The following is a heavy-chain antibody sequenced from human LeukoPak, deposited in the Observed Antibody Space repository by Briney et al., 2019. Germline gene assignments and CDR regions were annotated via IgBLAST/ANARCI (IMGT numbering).Heavy chain of an antibody. D-gene: IGHD3-10*01. CDR2: IYTSGST. J-gene: IGHJ4*02. Sequence: SETLSLTCTVSGGSISSSSYYWGWIRQPPGTGLEWIGRIYTSGSTNYNPSLKSRVTISIDTSKNQFSLKLSSVTAADTAVYYCARGIGGYGLDYWGQGTLVTVSS. V-gene: IGHV4-39*07. CDR1: GGSISSSSYY. CDR3: ARGIGGYGLDY.